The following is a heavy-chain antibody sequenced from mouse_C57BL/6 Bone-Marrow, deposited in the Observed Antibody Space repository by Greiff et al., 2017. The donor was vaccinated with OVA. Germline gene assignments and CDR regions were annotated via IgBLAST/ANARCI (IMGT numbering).Heavy chain of an antibody. CDR1: GYAFSSYW. CDR2: IYPGDGDT. CDR3: ARGVITTVVQYYFDY. D-gene: IGHD1-1*01. Sequence: QVQLKQSGAELVKPGASVKISCKASGYAFSSYWMNWVKQRPGKGLEWIGQIYPGDGDTNYNGKFKGKATLTADKSSSTAYMQLSSLTSEDSAVYFCARGVITTVVQYYFDYWGQGTTLTVSS. V-gene: IGHV1-80*01. J-gene: IGHJ2*01.